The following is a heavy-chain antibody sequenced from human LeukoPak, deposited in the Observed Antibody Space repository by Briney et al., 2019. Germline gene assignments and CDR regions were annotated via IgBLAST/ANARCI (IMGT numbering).Heavy chain of an antibody. CDR2: ISSSSNAI. CDR1: GFSFSSYS. V-gene: IGHV3-48*04. J-gene: IGHJ3*02. CDR3: ARALIRGVIILHDAFDI. D-gene: IGHD3-10*01. Sequence: GGSLRLSCAASGFSFSSYSMNWVRQAPGKGLEWVSYISSSSNAIYYADSVKGRFTISRGNAKNSLYLQMNSLRAEDTAVYYCARALIRGVIILHDAFDIWGQGTMVTVSS.